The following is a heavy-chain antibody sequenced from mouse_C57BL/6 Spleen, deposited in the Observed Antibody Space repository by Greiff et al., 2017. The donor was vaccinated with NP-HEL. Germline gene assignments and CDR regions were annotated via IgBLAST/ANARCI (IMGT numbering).Heavy chain of an antibody. V-gene: IGHV1-82*01. CDR2: IYPGDGDT. D-gene: IGHD2-14*01. Sequence: QVQLQQSGPELVKPGASVKISCKASGYAFSSSWMNWVKQRPGKGLEWIGRIYPGDGDTNYNGKFKGKATLTADKSSSTAYMQLSSLTSEDSAVYFCARRGTRYAMDYWGQGTSVTVSS. CDR1: GYAFSSSW. J-gene: IGHJ4*01. CDR3: ARRGTRYAMDY.